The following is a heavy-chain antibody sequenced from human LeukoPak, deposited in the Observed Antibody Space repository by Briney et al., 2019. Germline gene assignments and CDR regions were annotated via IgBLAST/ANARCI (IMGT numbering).Heavy chain of an antibody. Sequence: ASVKVSCKASGGTFSSYAISWVRQAPGQGLEWMGGIIPIFGTANYAQKFQGRVTITADKSTSTAYMELSSLRSDDTAVYYCASSEELEFYFDYWGQGTLVTVSS. J-gene: IGHJ4*02. CDR3: ASSEELEFYFDY. CDR2: IIPIFGTA. V-gene: IGHV1-69*06. CDR1: GGTFSSYA. D-gene: IGHD1-26*01.